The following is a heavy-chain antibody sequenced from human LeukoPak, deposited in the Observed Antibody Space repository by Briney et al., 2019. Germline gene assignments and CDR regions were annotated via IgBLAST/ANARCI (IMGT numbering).Heavy chain of an antibody. CDR1: GFTFSSYS. D-gene: IGHD6-19*01. J-gene: IGHJ5*02. CDR3: ARDRWLYP. V-gene: IGHV3-21*01. Sequence: GGSLRLSCAASGFTFSSYSMNWVRQAPGKGLEWVSSISSSSSYIYYAGSVKGRFTISRDNAKSSLYLQMNSLRAEDTAVYYCARDRWLYPWGQGTLVTVSS. CDR2: ISSSSSYI.